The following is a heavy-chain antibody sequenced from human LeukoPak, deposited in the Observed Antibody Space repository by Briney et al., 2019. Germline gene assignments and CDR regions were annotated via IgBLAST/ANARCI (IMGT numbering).Heavy chain of an antibody. CDR2: ISGSGGST. V-gene: IGHV3-23*01. Sequence: GGSLRLSCAASGFTFSSYAMSWVRQAPGKGLEWVSAISGSGGSTYYADSVKGRFTISRDNSKNTLYLQMNSLRAEDTAVYYCAXAPXXIVATXXXYWGQXTXVT. D-gene: IGHD5-12*01. CDR1: GFTFSSYA. CDR3: AXAPXXIVATXXXY. J-gene: IGHJ4*02.